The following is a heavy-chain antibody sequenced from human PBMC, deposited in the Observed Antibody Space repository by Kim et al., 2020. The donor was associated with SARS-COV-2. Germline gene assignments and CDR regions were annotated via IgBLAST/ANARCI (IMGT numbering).Heavy chain of an antibody. CDR3: TRYTEHYYDHSGLDY. V-gene: IGHV3-49*04. CDR2: ISSKVYGGTT. CDR1: GFTFGDYA. Sequence: GGSLRLSCLVSGFTFGDYAVSGVRQAPGKGLEWVGFISSKVYGGTTEYAAIVRGRFTISSDDYNSIVQLQMRSLETEDTAVYYCTRYTEHYYDHSGLDY. J-gene: IGHJ4*01. D-gene: IGHD3-22*01.